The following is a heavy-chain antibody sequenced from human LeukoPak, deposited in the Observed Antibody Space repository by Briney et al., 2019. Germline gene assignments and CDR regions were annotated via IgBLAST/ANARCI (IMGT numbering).Heavy chain of an antibody. CDR3: ARVQGSSGPGIFEY. Sequence: GGSLRLSCAASGFTFSNYWMSWVRQAPGKGLEWVANINQDGSEKYYVDSVKGRFTISRDNARSSLYLQMNSLRVEDTAVYYWARVQGSSGPGIFEYWGQGTLVPVSS. CDR1: GFTFSNYW. J-gene: IGHJ4*02. V-gene: IGHV3-7*01. CDR2: INQDGSEK. D-gene: IGHD6-19*01.